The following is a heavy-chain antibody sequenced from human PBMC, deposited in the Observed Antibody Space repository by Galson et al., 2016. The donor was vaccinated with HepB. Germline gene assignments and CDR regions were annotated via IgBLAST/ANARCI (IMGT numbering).Heavy chain of an antibody. CDR2: SRYSGTV. J-gene: IGHJ6*02. CDR3: VRGTGKSWYAYKRSYYYTMDV. V-gene: IGHV3-48*03. D-gene: IGHD3-3*01. CDR1: GFSLSNYE. Sequence: SLRLSCAVSGFSLSNYEMNWVRQAPGKGPEWLSYSRYSGTVYFAESVKGRFTISRDNAENSLHLQMNNVRADDTAIYYCVRGTGKSWYAYKRSYYYTMDVWGRGTRVSVSS.